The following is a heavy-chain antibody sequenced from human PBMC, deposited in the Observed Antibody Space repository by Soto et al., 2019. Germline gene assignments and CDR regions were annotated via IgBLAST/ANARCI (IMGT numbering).Heavy chain of an antibody. V-gene: IGHV3-33*01. CDR1: GFTFSSYG. CDR2: IWYDGSNK. D-gene: IGHD3-10*01. J-gene: IGHJ5*02. CDR3: ARDSYGSGSNWFDP. Sequence: GGSLRLSCAASGFTFSSYGMHWVRQAPGKGLEWVAVIWYDGSNKYYADSVKGRFTISRDNSKKTLYLQMNSLRAEDTAVYYCARDSYGSGSNWFDPWGQGTLVTVSS.